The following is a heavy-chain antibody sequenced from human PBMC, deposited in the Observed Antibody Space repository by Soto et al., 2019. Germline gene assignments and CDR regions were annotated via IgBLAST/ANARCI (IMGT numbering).Heavy chain of an antibody. D-gene: IGHD2-15*01. V-gene: IGHV1-69*12. J-gene: IGHJ6*02. CDR2: IIRIFGTP. Sequence: QVQLVQSGAEVKKPGSSVKVSCKASGGTFSSYAINWVRQAPGQGLEWMGGIIRIFGTPDYAQRFQGRVTITADESTRTAYMELSSLTSEDTAVYYCATQGGSEDCYYGMDFWGQGTTVTVSS. CDR3: ATQGGSEDCYYGMDF. CDR1: GGTFSSYA.